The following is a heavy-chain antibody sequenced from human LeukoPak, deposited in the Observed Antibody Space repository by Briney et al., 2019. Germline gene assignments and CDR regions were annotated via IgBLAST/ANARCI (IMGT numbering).Heavy chain of an antibody. Sequence: PGGSLRLSCAASGFNFNDYAVHWVRQAPGKGREWVSGISWNSGTVAYADSVKGRFTISRDNSKKSLYLQMNSLRAEDMALYYCAKASADWYFDLWGRGTLVTVSS. D-gene: IGHD2-2*01. V-gene: IGHV3-9*03. J-gene: IGHJ2*01. CDR3: AKASADWYFDL. CDR1: GFNFNDYA. CDR2: ISWNSGTV.